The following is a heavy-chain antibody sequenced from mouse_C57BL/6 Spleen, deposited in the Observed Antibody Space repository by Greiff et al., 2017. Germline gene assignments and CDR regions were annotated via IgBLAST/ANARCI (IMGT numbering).Heavy chain of an antibody. J-gene: IGHJ3*01. Sequence: QVQLQQPGAELVRPGTSVKLSCKASGYTFTSYWMHWVKQRPGQGLEWIGVIDPSDSYTNYNQKFKGKATLTVDTSSSTAYMQLSSLTSEDSAVYYCAREGDSSGPWFAYWGQGTLVTVSA. D-gene: IGHD3-2*02. CDR3: AREGDSSGPWFAY. V-gene: IGHV1-59*01. CDR2: IDPSDSYT. CDR1: GYTFTSYW.